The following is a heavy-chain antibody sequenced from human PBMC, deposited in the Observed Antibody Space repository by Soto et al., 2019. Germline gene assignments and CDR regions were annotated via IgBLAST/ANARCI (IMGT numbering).Heavy chain of an antibody. V-gene: IGHV4-30-2*01. CDR2: VFHGGTA. D-gene: IGHD1-26*01. CDR1: GGSISSARSGVFS. CDR3: AREGAAKDIDY. J-gene: IGHJ4*02. Sequence: PSETLSLTCEVSGGSISSARSGVFSWSWIRQAPGKGLEWIGDVFHGGTAHYNPSLNGRVTISVDRSKNQFSLHLTSVTAADTAVYYCAREGAAKDIDYWGQGALVTVSS.